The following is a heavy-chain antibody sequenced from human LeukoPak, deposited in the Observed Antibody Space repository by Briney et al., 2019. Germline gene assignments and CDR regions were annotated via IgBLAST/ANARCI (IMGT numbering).Heavy chain of an antibody. V-gene: IGHV4-34*01. J-gene: IGHJ3*02. CDR2: INHSGST. CDR3: ARVYYDSNGGDAFDI. Sequence: KSSETLSLTCAVYGVSFSGYYWSWIRQPPGKGLEWVGEINHSGSTNYNPSLKSRVTISVDTSKNQFFLRLSSVTAADTAVYYCARVYYDSNGGDAFDIWGQGTMVTVSS. CDR1: GVSFSGYY. D-gene: IGHD3-22*01.